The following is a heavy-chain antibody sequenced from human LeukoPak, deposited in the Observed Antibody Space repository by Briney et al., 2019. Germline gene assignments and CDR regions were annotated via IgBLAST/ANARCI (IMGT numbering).Heavy chain of an antibody. V-gene: IGHV4-59*12. J-gene: IGHJ5*02. CDR3: ARSPVMYGEFGGRFDP. Sequence: SETLSLTCTVSGGSINNYYWSWIRQPPGKRLEWIGRITYSGSTNYNPSLKSRVTTSVDTSSNQFSLKLSSVTAVDTAMYYCARSPVMYGEFGGRFDPWGQGALVTVSS. CDR2: ITYSGST. D-gene: IGHD4-17*01. CDR1: GGSINNYY.